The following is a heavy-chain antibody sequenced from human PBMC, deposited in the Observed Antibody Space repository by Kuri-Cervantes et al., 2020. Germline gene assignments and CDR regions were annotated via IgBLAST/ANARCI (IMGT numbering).Heavy chain of an antibody. V-gene: IGHV3-30*18. CDR2: ISYDGSNK. J-gene: IGHJ4*02. D-gene: IGHD4-17*01. CDR1: GFTFSSYG. Sequence: GGSLRFSCAASGFTFSSYGMHWVRQAPGKGLEWVAVISYDGSNKYYADSVKGRLTISRDNSKNTLYLQMNSLRAEDTAVYYCAKGYGDYDYWGQGTLVTVSS. CDR3: AKGYGDYDY.